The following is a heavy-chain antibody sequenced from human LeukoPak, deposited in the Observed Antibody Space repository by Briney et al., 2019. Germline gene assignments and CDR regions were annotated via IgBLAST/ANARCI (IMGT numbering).Heavy chain of an antibody. Sequence: PGGSLRLSCAASGFTFSSYGMHWVRQAPGKGLEWVAVISYDGSNKYYADSVKGRFTISRDNSKNTLYLQMNSLRAEDTAVYYCAKDSGTGSSSVYYFDYWGQGTLVTVSS. D-gene: IGHD6-6*01. J-gene: IGHJ4*02. V-gene: IGHV3-30*18. CDR2: ISYDGSNK. CDR3: AKDSGTGSSSVYYFDY. CDR1: GFTFSSYG.